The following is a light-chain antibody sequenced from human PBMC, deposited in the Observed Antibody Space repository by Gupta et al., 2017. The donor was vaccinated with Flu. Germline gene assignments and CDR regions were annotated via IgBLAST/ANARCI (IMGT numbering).Light chain of an antibody. CDR3: HQYGSSPG. V-gene: IGKV3-20*01. Sequence: EIVLTQSPGTLSLSTGERATLSCRASQTVSSPYLAWYQWKPGQAPMLLIYGASNRAIGIPDRFGGSGSGTDFTLTISRLEPEDFALYYCHQYGSSPGFGQGTKVEIK. CDR2: GAS. CDR1: QTVSSPY. J-gene: IGKJ1*01.